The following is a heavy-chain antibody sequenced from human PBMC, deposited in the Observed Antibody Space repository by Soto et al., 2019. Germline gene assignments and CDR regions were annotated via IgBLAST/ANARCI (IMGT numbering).Heavy chain of an antibody. CDR1: GGSISSGGYY. Sequence: QVQLQESGPGLVKPSQTLSLTCTVSGGSISSGGYYWSWIRQHPGKGLEWIGYIYYSGSTNYKPSRKRRINTPVATSTNQFSLKLSSVTAVDAAVYYCERTVFPWGRRTLVTISS. D-gene: IGHD2-8*01. CDR3: ERTVFP. V-gene: IGHV4-31*03. J-gene: IGHJ5*02. CDR2: IYYSGST.